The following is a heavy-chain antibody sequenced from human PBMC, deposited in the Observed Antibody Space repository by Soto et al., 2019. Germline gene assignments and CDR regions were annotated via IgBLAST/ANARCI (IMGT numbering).Heavy chain of an antibody. Sequence: EVQLVESGGGLVKPGGSLRLSCAASGFTFSSYSMNWVRQAPGKGLEWVSSISSSSSYIYYADSVKGRFTISRDNAKKPRYLQMKSLRAEDTAVYYGWISLLCIRGSRGEAMDVWGKGT. CDR3: WISLLCIRGSRGEAMDV. V-gene: IGHV3-21*01. CDR1: GFTFSSYS. CDR2: ISSSSSYI. D-gene: IGHD2-2*03. J-gene: IGHJ6*03.